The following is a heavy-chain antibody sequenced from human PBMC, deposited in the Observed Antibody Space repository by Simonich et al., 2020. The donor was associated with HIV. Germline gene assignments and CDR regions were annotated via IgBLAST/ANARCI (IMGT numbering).Heavy chain of an antibody. CDR3: ARVAPPYIAVYRKYYYMDV. CDR1: GGSFSGYY. J-gene: IGHJ6*03. V-gene: IGHV4-34*01. CDR2: INHSGST. D-gene: IGHD6-19*01. Sequence: QVQLQQWGAGLLKPSETLSLTCAVYGGSFSGYYWSWIRQPPGKGREWIGEINHSGSTNYNPSLKGRVPLSVDTSKNQFSLKLSSVTAADTAVYYCARVAPPYIAVYRKYYYMDVWGKGTTVTVSS.